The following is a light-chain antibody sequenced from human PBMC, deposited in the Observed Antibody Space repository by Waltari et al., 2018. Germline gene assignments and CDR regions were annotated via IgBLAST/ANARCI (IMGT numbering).Light chain of an antibody. Sequence: QSALTQPAYVSGSPGPSITISCTGPRSALVTYNRVSWYQHYPGKAPELMIYDVNSRPSGVSNRFSGSNSGNTASLTISGLQAEDEADYYCSSYTTNTRVFGGGTKLTVL. CDR3: SSYTTNTRV. CDR2: DVN. CDR1: RSALVTYNR. V-gene: IGLV2-14*03. J-gene: IGLJ3*02.